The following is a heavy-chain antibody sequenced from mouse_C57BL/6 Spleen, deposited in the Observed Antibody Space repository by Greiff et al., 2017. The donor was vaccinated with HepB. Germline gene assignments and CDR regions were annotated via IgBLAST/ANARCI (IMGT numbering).Heavy chain of an antibody. J-gene: IGHJ1*03. CDR1: GFTFSDFY. Sequence: EVKLMESGGGLVPSGRSLRLSCATSGFTFSDFYMEWVRQAPGKGLEWIAASRNKANDYTTEYSASVKGRFIVSRDTSQSILYLQMNALRAEDTAIYYCARDLGYFDVWGTGTTVTVSS. CDR3: ARDLGYFDV. CDR2: SRNKANDYTT. V-gene: IGHV7-1*01.